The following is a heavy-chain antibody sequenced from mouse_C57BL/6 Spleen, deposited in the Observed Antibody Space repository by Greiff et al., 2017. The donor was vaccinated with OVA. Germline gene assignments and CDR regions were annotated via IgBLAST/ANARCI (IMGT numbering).Heavy chain of an antibody. CDR1: GYSITSGYY. J-gene: IGHJ4*01. CDR2: ISYDGSN. V-gene: IGHV3-6*01. CDR3: AREGVTTVVAEAMDY. D-gene: IGHD1-1*01. Sequence: EVQLQQSGPGLVKPSQSLSLTCSVPGYSITSGYYWNWIRQFPGNKLEWMGYISYDGSNNYNPSLKNRISITRDTSKNQFFLKLNSVTTEDTATYYCAREGVTTVVAEAMDYWGQGTSVTVSS.